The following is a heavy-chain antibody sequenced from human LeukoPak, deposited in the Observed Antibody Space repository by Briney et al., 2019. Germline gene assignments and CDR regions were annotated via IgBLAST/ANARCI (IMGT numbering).Heavy chain of an antibody. Sequence: SETLSLTCAVYCGSFSGYYWSWVRQPPGKGLEWIGEINHSGSTNYNPSLKSRVTISVDTSKNQFSLKLSSVTAADTAVYYCARHARSYMDVWGKGTTVTVSS. CDR1: CGSFSGYY. J-gene: IGHJ6*03. D-gene: IGHD2-8*01. CDR2: INHSGST. CDR3: ARHARSYMDV. V-gene: IGHV4-34*01.